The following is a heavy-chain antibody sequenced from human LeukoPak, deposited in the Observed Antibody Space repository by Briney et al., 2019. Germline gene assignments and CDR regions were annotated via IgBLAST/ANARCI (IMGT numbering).Heavy chain of an antibody. D-gene: IGHD3-10*01. V-gene: IGHV3-30*04. CDR1: GFTFSSYA. CDR3: ARVDLYYGSGSYYPPDY. J-gene: IGHJ4*02. Sequence: GGSLRLSCAASGFTFSSYAMHWVRQAPGKGLEGVAVISYDGRNKYYADSVKGRFTISRDNAKNSLYLQMNSLRAEDTAVYYCARVDLYYGSGSYYPPDYWGQGTLVTVSS. CDR2: ISYDGRNK.